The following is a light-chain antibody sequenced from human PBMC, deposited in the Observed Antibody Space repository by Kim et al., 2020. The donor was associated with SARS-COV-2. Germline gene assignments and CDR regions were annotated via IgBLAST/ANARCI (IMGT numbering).Light chain of an antibody. CDR3: QQFGRSPFT. J-gene: IGKJ2*01. V-gene: IGKV3-20*01. Sequence: LSPGERATLSCRASRTVSDTYVAWFQQKPGQAPRLLIYSTSTRASGIPDRFSGSGSGTDFTLTISRLEPEDFAVYYCQQFGRSPFTFGQGTKLEI. CDR1: RTVSDTY. CDR2: STS.